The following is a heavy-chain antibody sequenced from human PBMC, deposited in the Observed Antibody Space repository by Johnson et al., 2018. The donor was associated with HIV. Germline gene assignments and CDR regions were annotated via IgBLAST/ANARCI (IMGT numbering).Heavy chain of an antibody. CDR3: ATLTGRSRAFDL. J-gene: IGHJ3*01. D-gene: IGHD3-10*01. V-gene: IGHV3-20*04. CDR2: INWNGDTT. CDR1: GFTFENYG. Sequence: VESGGSVIRPGGSLRLSCVGTGFTFENYGMSWVRQAPGKGLQWVSGINWNGDTTTYADSVKGRFTVSRDNAKRSLYLQLSNLRAEDTALYYCATLTGRSRAFDLWGQGTLVTVSS.